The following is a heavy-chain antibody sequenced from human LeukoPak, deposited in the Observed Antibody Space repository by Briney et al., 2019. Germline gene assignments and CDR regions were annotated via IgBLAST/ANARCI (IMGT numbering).Heavy chain of an antibody. CDR2: INHSGST. V-gene: IGHV4-34*01. CDR3: ARPYYYDSSGYWDY. Sequence: SETLSLTCAVYGVSFSGYYWSWIRQPPGKGLEWIGEINHSGSTNYNPSLKSRVTISVDTFKNQFSLKLSSVTAADTAVYYCARPYYYDSSGYWDYWGQGTLVTVSS. CDR1: GVSFSGYY. J-gene: IGHJ4*02. D-gene: IGHD3-22*01.